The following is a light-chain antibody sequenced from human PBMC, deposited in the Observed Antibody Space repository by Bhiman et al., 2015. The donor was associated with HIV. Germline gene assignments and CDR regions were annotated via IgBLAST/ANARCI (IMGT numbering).Light chain of an antibody. Sequence: QSVLTQPPSVSGAPGQRVTISCSGSSSNIGAGYDVHWYQQFPGTAPQVLIYGNTNRPSGVPDRFSGSESGTSASLAITGLQAEDEADYYCAAWDDSLGVVFGGGTKLTVL. CDR1: SSNIGAGYD. V-gene: IGLV1-40*01. J-gene: IGLJ2*01. CDR2: GNT. CDR3: AAWDDSLGVV.